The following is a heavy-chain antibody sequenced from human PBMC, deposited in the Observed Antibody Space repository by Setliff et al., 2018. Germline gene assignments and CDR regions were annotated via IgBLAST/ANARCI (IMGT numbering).Heavy chain of an antibody. CDR1: AFTFKNYW. D-gene: IGHD3-10*01. J-gene: IGHJ4*02. V-gene: IGHV3-7*01. CDR2: IKGDGSEK. CDR3: ARDLSPYYGSGSYPYNFDY. Sequence: QPGGSLRLSCAASAFTFKNYWMSWVRQAPGKGLEWVANIKGDGSEKFYLDSVKGRFTISRDNAKNSLYLQMNSLRAEDTAVYYCARDLSPYYGSGSYPYNFDYWGQGTLVTVSS.